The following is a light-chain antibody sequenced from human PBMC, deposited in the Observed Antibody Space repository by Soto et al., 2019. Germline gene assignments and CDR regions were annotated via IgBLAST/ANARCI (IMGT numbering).Light chain of an antibody. CDR3: QQYSRLWS. Sequence: DIQITQSPSSLSASVGYRVTITCRASESISTWLAWYQQKPGKAPKLLIYGASSLESGVPPRFSGDGSETDFTLTISSLQRDDFGTYYCQQYSRLWSFGQGTKVDIK. CDR2: GAS. CDR1: ESISTW. J-gene: IGKJ1*01. V-gene: IGKV1-5*03.